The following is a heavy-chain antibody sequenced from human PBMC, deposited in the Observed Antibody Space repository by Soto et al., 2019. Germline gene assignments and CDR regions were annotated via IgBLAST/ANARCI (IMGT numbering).Heavy chain of an antibody. V-gene: IGHV4-34*01. J-gene: IGHJ4*02. CDR1: GGSLYDTH. Sequence: LQQGGAGLEKSAETVSITCSVYGGSLYDTHWRWLRQPPGRGLEWIGEVFHTGFTNYNPSLKSRVTISVDTSKNQFSLKLSSVTAADTAVYFCAKGGRLRSPFGFWGQGTLVSVSS. CDR3: AKGGRLRSPFGF. CDR2: VFHTGFT. D-gene: IGHD4-17*01.